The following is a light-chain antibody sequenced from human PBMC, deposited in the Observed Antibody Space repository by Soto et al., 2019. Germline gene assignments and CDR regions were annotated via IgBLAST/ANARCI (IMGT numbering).Light chain of an antibody. CDR3: QQYDDYPLI. CDR1: QSIKNW. CDR2: DAS. J-gene: IGKJ4*01. V-gene: IGKV1-5*01. Sequence: DIQMTQSPSTLSASVGDRVTITCRASQSIKNWLAWYQQKPGTAPKFLIYDASTLESGVPSRSSGSGSGTEFTLTISSLQADDFATYFCQQYDDYPLIFGGGTKVDIK.